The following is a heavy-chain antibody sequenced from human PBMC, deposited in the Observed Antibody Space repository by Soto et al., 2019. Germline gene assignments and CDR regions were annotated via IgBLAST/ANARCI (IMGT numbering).Heavy chain of an antibody. CDR2: FDPEDGET. D-gene: IGHD4-17*01. CDR1: GYTLTELS. Sequence: ASVKVSCKVSGYTLTELSMHWVRQAPGKGLEWMGGFDPEDGETIYAQKFQGRVTMTEDTSTDTAYMELSSLRSEDTAVYYCATFYGDYVVNYYYGMDVWGQGTTVTVSS. CDR3: ATFYGDYVVNYYYGMDV. V-gene: IGHV1-24*01. J-gene: IGHJ6*02.